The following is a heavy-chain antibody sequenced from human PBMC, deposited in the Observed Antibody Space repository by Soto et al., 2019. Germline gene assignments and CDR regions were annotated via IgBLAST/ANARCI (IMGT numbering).Heavy chain of an antibody. J-gene: IGHJ4*02. Sequence: SVKVSCKASGGTFRSYSISWVLQAPGQGLEWMGGIIPIFGTANYAQKFQGRVTITADESTSTAYMELSSLRSEDTAVYYCASGTGGYSYGAFDYWGQGTLVTVSS. CDR1: GGTFRSYS. CDR2: IIPIFGTA. D-gene: IGHD5-18*01. V-gene: IGHV1-69*13. CDR3: ASGTGGYSYGAFDY.